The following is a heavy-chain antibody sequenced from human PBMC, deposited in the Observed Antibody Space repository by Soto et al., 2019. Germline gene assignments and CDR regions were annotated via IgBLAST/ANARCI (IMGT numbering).Heavy chain of an antibody. Sequence: GASVKVSCKASGYTFTGYDINWVRQATGQGLEWMGWMNPNSGNTGYAQKFQGRVTMTRNTSISTAYMELSSLRSEDTAVYYCAKPVYGSGSPDYWGQGTLVTVSS. CDR2: MNPNSGNT. J-gene: IGHJ4*02. V-gene: IGHV1-8*01. D-gene: IGHD3-10*01. CDR1: GYTFTGYD. CDR3: AKPVYGSGSPDY.